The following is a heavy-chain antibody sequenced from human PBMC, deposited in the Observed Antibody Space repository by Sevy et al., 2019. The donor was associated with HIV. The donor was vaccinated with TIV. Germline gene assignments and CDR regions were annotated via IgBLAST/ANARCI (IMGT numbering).Heavy chain of an antibody. CDR3: TRLGPYSSRWYSDY. CDR1: DDSIGSTNW. V-gene: IGHV4-4*02. J-gene: IGHJ4*02. D-gene: IGHD6-13*01. Sequence: SETLSLTCSVSDDSIGSTNWWGWVRQPPGKGLEWIAEIHQSGSTNYNPSLKSRVSIFVDTSKNQFSLRLTSVTAADTAVYYCTRLGPYSSRWYSDYWGQGTLVTVSS. CDR2: IHQSGST.